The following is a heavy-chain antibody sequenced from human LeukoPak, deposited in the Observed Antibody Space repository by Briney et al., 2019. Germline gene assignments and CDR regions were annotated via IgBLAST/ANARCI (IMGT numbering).Heavy chain of an antibody. CDR1: GYTFTAFG. CDR2: ISADTTRT. D-gene: IGHD3-10*01. J-gene: IGHJ5*02. V-gene: IGHV1-18*01. CDR3: ARDGLDYYGSGTYYPNYNWFDP. Sequence: ASVKVSCKSSGYTFTAFGFSWVRQAPGQGLEWMGWISADTTRTIYTEKLQDRVTMTTDTSTSTTYMELRSLRPDDTAVYYCARDGLDYYGSGTYYPNYNWFDPWGQGTLVTVSS.